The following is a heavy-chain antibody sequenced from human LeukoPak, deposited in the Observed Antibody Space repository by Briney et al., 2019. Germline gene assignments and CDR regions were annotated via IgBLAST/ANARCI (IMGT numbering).Heavy chain of an antibody. CDR1: GGSFSGYY. CDR2: INHSGST. V-gene: IGHV4-34*01. CDR3: ARNDIVMVYYPPGKWFAP. J-gene: IGHJ5*02. Sequence: PSETLSLTCAVYGGSFSGYYWSWIRQPPGKGLEWIGEINHSGSTNYNPSLKSRVTISVDTSKNQFSLKLSSVTAADTAVYYCARNDIVMVYYPPGKWFAPWGLGPRVPVSS. D-gene: IGHD2-21*01.